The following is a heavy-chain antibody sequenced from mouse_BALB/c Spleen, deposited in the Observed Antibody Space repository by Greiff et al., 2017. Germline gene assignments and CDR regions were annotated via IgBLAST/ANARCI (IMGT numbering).Heavy chain of an antibody. D-gene: IGHD2-2*01. Sequence: VQLKQSGPGLVKPSQSLSLTCTVTGYSITSDYAWNWIRQFPGNKLEWMGYISYSCSTSYNPSLKSRISITRDTSKNQFFLQLNSVTTEDTATYYCARRLRRDYYAMDYWGQGTSVTVSS. CDR1: GYSITSDYA. CDR2: ISYSCST. J-gene: IGHJ4*01. V-gene: IGHV3-2*02. CDR3: ARRLRRDYYAMDY.